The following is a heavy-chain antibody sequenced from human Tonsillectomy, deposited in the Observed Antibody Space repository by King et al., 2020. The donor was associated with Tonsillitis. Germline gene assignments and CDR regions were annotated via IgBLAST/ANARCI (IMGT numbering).Heavy chain of an antibody. CDR1: GGSISSSSYY. V-gene: IGHV4-39*01. Sequence: LQLQESGPGLVKPSETLSLTCTVSGGSISSSSYYWGWIRQPPGKGLEWIGSIYYSGSTYYNPSLKSRVPISVETSKNQFSLKLSSVTAADTAVYYCARLLRRSSALDYWGQGTLVTVSS. J-gene: IGHJ4*02. CDR2: IYYSGST. CDR3: ARLLRRSSALDY. D-gene: IGHD6-6*01.